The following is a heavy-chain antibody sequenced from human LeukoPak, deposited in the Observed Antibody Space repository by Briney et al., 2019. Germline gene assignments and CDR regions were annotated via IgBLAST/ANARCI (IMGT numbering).Heavy chain of an antibody. CDR2: INHSGST. V-gene: IGHV4-34*01. CDR3: ARGGPRYCSGGSCYFGY. D-gene: IGHD2-15*01. J-gene: IGHJ4*02. CDR1: GGSFSGYY. Sequence: PSETLSLTCAVYGGSFSGYYWSWIRQPPGKGLEWIGEINHSGSTNYNPSLKSRVIISVDTSKNQFSLKLSSVTAADTAVYYCARGGPRYCSGGSCYFGYWGQGTLVTVSS.